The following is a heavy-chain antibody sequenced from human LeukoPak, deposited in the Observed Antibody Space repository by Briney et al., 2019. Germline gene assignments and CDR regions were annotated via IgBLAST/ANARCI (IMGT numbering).Heavy chain of an antibody. V-gene: IGHV1-69*05. CDR1: GGTFSSYA. J-gene: IGHJ3*02. CDR3: ARDKDLLDAFDI. Sequence: SVKVSCKASGGTFSSYAISWVRQAPGQGLEWMGGIIPIFSTANYAQKFQGRVTITTDESTSTAYMELSSLRSEDTAVYYCARDKDLLDAFDIWGQGTMVTVSS. CDR2: IIPIFSTA. D-gene: IGHD1-26*01.